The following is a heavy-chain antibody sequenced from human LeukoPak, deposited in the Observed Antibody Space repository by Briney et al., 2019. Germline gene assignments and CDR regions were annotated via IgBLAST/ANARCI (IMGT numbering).Heavy chain of an antibody. CDR1: GYTFTGYY. V-gene: IGHV1-2*02. CDR2: INPNNGGT. CDR3: ARVGMAYSSSWYGAFDI. D-gene: IGHD6-13*01. J-gene: IGHJ3*02. Sequence: GASVKVSCKASGYTFTGYYMHWVRQAPGQGLEWMGWINPNNGGTNYAQKLQGRVTMTRDTSISTAYMELSSLRSDDTAMYYCARVGMAYSSSWYGAFDIWGQGTMVTVSS.